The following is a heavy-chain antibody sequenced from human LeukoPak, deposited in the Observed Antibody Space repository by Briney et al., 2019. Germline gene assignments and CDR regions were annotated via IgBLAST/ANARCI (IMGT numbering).Heavy chain of an antibody. CDR1: GGSISSGSYY. D-gene: IGHD1-1*01. V-gene: IGHV4-61*02. CDR2: IYTSGST. Sequence: SETLSLTCTVSGGSISSGSYYWSWIRQPAGKGLEWIGRIYTSGSTNYNPSLKSRVTISVDTSKNQFSLKLSSVTAADTAVYYCARDQPTTTAFDIWGQGTMVTVSS. CDR3: ARDQPTTTAFDI. J-gene: IGHJ3*02.